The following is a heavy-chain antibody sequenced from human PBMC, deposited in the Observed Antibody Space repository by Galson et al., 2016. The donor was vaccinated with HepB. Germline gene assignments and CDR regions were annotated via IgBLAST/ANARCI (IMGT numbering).Heavy chain of an antibody. CDR1: GDSFKGYY. CDR3: ARGADF. CDR2: INLSGVT. V-gene: IGHV4-34*01. Sequence: SETLSLTCAASGDSFKGYYCTWFRQSPGRGLECIGEINLSGVTNFNPSLRSRVSMSEDTSKNQVFLTVTSVTAADTAVYFCARGADFWGQGTLVIVSS. J-gene: IGHJ4*02.